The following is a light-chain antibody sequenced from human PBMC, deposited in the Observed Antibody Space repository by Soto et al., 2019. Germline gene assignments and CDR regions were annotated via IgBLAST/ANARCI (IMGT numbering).Light chain of an antibody. V-gene: IGLV2-14*03. CDR3: SSYGGSSTL. CDR1: SSDIGSYNY. CDR2: DVS. J-gene: IGLJ3*02. Sequence: QSALTQPASLSGSPGQSITISCTGTSSDIGSYNYVSWYQQHPGKAPKLMIFDVSYRPSGISDRFSGSKSGNTASLTISALQPEDEADYYCSSYGGSSTLFGGGTKLTVL.